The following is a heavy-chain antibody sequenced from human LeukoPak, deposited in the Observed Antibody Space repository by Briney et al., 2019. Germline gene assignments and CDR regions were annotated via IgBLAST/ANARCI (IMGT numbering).Heavy chain of an antibody. CDR3: AKDGPLLPSYDTPY. CDR2: VSYDGSHK. J-gene: IGHJ4*02. Sequence: GGSLRLSCAASGFTFSSYAMHWVRQAPGKGLEWVTVVSYDGSHKFYADSLKGRFTISRDNSKNTLNLQMESLRAEDTAVYYCAKDGPLLPSYDTPYWGQGTLVTVSS. D-gene: IGHD3-9*01. V-gene: IGHV3-30-3*01. CDR1: GFTFSSYA.